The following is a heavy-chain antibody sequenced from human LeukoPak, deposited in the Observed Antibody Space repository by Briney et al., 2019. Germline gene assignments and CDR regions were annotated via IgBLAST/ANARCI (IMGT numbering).Heavy chain of an antibody. CDR3: ARVLRGVAVAGFDY. V-gene: IGHV4-59*01. D-gene: IGHD6-19*01. Sequence: SETLSLTCTVSVGSISSYYWSWNRQPPGKGLEWIVYIYYSGSTNYNPSLKSRVTISVDTSKNQFSLKLSSVTAADTAVYYCARVLRGVAVAGFDYWGQGTLVTVSS. CDR2: IYYSGST. CDR1: VGSISSYY. J-gene: IGHJ4*02.